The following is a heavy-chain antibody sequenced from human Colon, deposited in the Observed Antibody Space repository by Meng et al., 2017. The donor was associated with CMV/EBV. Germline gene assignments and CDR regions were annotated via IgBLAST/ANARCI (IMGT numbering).Heavy chain of an antibody. Sequence: GESLKISCAASGSIFNDYAMAWVRQAPGKGLEWVSGISGSGSEGGDYYGASVKGRFTVSRDNFRNVLYLEMNSLRGDDTAVYFCAKGRMYYDFWSGYEDWGQGTLVTVSS. J-gene: IGHJ4*02. CDR3: AKGRMYYDFWSGYED. V-gene: IGHV3-23*01. D-gene: IGHD3-3*01. CDR2: ISGSGSEGGD. CDR1: GSIFNDYA.